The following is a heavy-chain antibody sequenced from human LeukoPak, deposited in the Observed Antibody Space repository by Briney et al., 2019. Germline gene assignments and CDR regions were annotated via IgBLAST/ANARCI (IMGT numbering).Heavy chain of an antibody. CDR1: GGSISSGSYY. CDR2: IYTSGST. J-gene: IGHJ3*02. Sequence: PSETLSLTCTVSGGSISSGSYYWSWIRQPAGKGLEWIGRIYTSGSTYYNPSLKSRVTISLDTSKNQFSLRLTSVTAADTAVYYCAREFSGNWLGDSGDVFDIWGQGTMVTVSS. D-gene: IGHD1-1*01. V-gene: IGHV4-61*02. CDR3: AREFSGNWLGDSGDVFDI.